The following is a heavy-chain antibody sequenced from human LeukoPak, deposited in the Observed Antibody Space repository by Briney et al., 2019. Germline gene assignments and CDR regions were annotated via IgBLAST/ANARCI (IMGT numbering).Heavy chain of an antibody. CDR1: GYTFTSYY. V-gene: IGHV1-46*01. CDR3: ARTVEGNYCGMIVCEPEGYYFDY. CDR2: INPSGGST. J-gene: IGHJ4*02. D-gene: IGHD3-22*01. Sequence: ASVKVSCKASGYTFTSYYMHWVRQAPGQGLEWMGIINPSGGSTSYAQKFQGRVTMTRDTSTSTVYMELSSLRSEDTAVYYCARTVEGNYCGMIVCEPEGYYFDYWGQGTLVTVSS.